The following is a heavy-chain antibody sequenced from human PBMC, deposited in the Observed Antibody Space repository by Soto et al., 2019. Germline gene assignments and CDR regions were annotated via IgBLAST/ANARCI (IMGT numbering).Heavy chain of an antibody. CDR3: ARAASEDSVVRFVNYDFWSGYLRSHYYYYMDV. CDR2: MNPNSGNT. Sequence: ASVKVSCKASGYTFTSYDINWVRQATGQGLEWMGWMNPNSGNTGYAQKFQGRVTMTRNTSISTAYMELSSLRSEDTAVYYCARAASEDSVVRFVNYDFWSGYLRSHYYYYMDVWGKGTTVTVSS. D-gene: IGHD3-3*01. J-gene: IGHJ6*03. V-gene: IGHV1-8*01. CDR1: GYTFTSYD.